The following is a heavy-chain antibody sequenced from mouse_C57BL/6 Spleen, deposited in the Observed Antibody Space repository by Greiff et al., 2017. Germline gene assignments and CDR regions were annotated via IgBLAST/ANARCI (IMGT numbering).Heavy chain of an antibody. CDR3: AKKEIYYDYDDGYFDV. D-gene: IGHD2-4*01. CDR2: IWRGGST. CDR1: GFSLTSYG. J-gene: IGHJ1*03. Sequence: VQRVESGPGLVQPSQSLSITCTVSGFSLTSYGVHWVRQSPGKGLEWLGVIWRGGSTDYNAAFMSRLSITKDNSKSQVFFKMNSLQADDTAIYYCAKKEIYYDYDDGYFDVWGTGTTVTVSS. V-gene: IGHV2-5*01.